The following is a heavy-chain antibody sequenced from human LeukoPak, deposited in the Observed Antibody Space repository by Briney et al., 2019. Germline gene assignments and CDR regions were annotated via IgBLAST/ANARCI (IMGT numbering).Heavy chain of an antibody. D-gene: IGHD4-17*01. V-gene: IGHV3-30-3*01. CDR1: GFTFSSYA. CDR2: ISYDGSNK. CDR3: ARSRDYGTKGY. Sequence: GRSLRLSCAASGFTFSSYAMHWVRQAPGKGLEWVAVISYDGSNKYYADSVKGRFTISRDNSKNTLYLQMNSLRAEDTAVYYCARSRDYGTKGYWGQGTLVTVSS. J-gene: IGHJ4*02.